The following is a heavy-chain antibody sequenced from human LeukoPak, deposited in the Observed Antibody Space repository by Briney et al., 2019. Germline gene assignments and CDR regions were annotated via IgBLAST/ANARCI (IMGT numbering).Heavy chain of an antibody. J-gene: IGHJ3*02. CDR3: ARDHYALTGGDI. D-gene: IGHD1-20*01. V-gene: IGHV3-30*04. CDR2: ISYDGSNK. CDR1: GFTFSSYA. Sequence: PGGSLRLSCAASGFTFSSYAMHWVRQAPGKGLEGVAVISYDGSNKYYADSVKGRFTISRDNSKNTLYLQMNSLRAEDTAVYYCARDHYALTGGDIWGQGTMVTVSS.